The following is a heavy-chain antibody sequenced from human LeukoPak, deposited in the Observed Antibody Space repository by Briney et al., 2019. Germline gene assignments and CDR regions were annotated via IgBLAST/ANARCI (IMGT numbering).Heavy chain of an antibody. CDR1: GGSISSSSYY. Sequence: SETLSLTCTVSGGSISSSSYYWGWIRRPPGKGLEWIGSIYYSGSTYYNPSLKSRVTISVDTSKNQFSLKLSSVTAADTAVYYCARYSSSSDWFDPWGQGTLVTVSS. CDR2: IYYSGST. CDR3: ARYSSSSDWFDP. D-gene: IGHD6-6*01. J-gene: IGHJ5*02. V-gene: IGHV4-39*01.